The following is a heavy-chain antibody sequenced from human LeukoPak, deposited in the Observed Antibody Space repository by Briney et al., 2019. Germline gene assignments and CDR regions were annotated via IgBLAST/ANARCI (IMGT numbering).Heavy chain of an antibody. CDR2: IYYSGST. CDR3: ARLFIAAAGRYFDY. Sequence: SETLSLTCTVSGGSISSSSYYWGWIRQPPGKGLEWIGSIYYSGSTYYNPSLKSRVTISVDTSKNQFSLKLSSVTAADTAVYYCARLFIAAAGRYFDYWGQGTLVTVSS. J-gene: IGHJ4*02. D-gene: IGHD6-13*01. CDR1: GGSISSSSYY. V-gene: IGHV4-39*07.